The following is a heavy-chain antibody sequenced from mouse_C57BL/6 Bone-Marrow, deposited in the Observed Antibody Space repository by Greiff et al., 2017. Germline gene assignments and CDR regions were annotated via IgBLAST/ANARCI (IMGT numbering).Heavy chain of an antibody. D-gene: IGHD2-4*01. CDR1: GFSLTSYG. J-gene: IGHJ4*01. CDR2: IWRGGST. V-gene: IGHV2-5*01. Sequence: VKLMESGPGLVQPSQSLSITCTVSGFSLTSYGVHWVRQSPGKGLEWLGVIWRGGSTDYNAAFMSRLSITKDNSKSQVFFKMNSLQADDTAIYYGAKKDDYDGAMDYWGQGTSVTVSS. CDR3: AKKDDYDGAMDY.